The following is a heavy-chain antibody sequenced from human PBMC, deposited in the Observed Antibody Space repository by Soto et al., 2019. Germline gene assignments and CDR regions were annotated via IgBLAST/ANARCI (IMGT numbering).Heavy chain of an antibody. CDR1: GGTFSSYT. V-gene: IGHV1-69*10. J-gene: IGHJ6*03. D-gene: IGHD2-15*01. CDR2: IIPILGIA. Sequence: SVKVSCKASGGTFSSYTISWVRQAPGQGLEWMGGIIPILGIANYAQKFQGRVTITADKSTSTAYMELSSLRSEDTAVYYCARNYFSGGSCYGVYYYMVVWGKAPTVTV. CDR3: ARNYFSGGSCYGVYYYMVV.